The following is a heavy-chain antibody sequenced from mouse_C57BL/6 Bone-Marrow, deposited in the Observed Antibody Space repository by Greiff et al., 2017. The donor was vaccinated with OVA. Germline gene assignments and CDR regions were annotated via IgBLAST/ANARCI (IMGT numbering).Heavy chain of an antibody. Sequence: EVKLMESGGGLVQPGGSLKLSCAASGFTFSDYGMAWVRQAPRKGPEWVAFISNLAYSIYYADTVTGRFTISRENAKNTLYLEMSSLWSEDTAMYYCARHAGYYGSSEAWFAYWGQGTLVTVSA. D-gene: IGHD1-1*01. V-gene: IGHV5-15*01. CDR1: GFTFSDYG. CDR3: ARHAGYYGSSEAWFAY. CDR2: ISNLAYSI. J-gene: IGHJ3*01.